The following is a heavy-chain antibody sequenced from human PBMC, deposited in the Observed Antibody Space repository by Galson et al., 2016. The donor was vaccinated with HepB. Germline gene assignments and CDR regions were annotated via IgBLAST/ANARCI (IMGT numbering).Heavy chain of an antibody. J-gene: IGHJ5*02. CDR3: GRDDNTGSPNWLAP. D-gene: IGHD1-26*01. CDR2: IKDDGSER. Sequence: SLRLSCAASGFTFSGYWMTWVHQPPGKGLEWVANIKDDGSERYYVDSVKGRFTISRDNTKNLLYLQMSGLRAEDTAVYYCGRDDNTGSPNWLAPWGQGTLVTVSS. V-gene: IGHV3-7*03. CDR1: GFTFSGYW.